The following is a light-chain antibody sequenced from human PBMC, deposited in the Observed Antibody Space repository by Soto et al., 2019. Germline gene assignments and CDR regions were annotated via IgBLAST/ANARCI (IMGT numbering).Light chain of an antibody. CDR1: NSDVGSYNY. J-gene: IGLJ2*01. CDR2: EVS. CDR3: SSYTSSSTVV. V-gene: IGLV2-14*01. Sequence: QSALTQPASVSGSPGQSITISCTGGNSDVGSYNYVSWYRHHPGKAPKLIIYEVSNRPSGVSNRFSGSKSGNTASLTISGLQAEDEADFYCSSYTSSSTVVFGGGTQLTVL.